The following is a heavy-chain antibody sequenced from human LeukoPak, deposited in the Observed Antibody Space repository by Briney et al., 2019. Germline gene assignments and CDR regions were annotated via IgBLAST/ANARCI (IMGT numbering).Heavy chain of an antibody. CDR3: ARVKNSGYDQYYFDY. V-gene: IGHV4-59*01. CDR1: GVSISSYY. Sequence: KPSETLSLTCTVSGVSISSYYWSWIRQPPGKGLEWIGYIYYSGSTNYNPSLKSRVTISVDTSKNQFSLKLSSVTAADTAVYYCARVKNSGYDQYYFDYWGQGTLVTVSS. D-gene: IGHD5-12*01. J-gene: IGHJ4*02. CDR2: IYYSGST.